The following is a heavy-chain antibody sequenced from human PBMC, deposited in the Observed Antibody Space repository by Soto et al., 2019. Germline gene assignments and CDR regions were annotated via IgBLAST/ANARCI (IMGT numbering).Heavy chain of an antibody. CDR1: GDSISTYN. CDR3: ASVGGTRGWY. CDR2: FRSGGGT. V-gene: IGHV4-59*08. D-gene: IGHD2-21*02. Sequence: QVQLQESGPGLVKPSETLSLTCTVSGDSISTYNLAWIRQPPGKGLEWIGYFRSGGGTSYNPSLKSRVAISAETSMKQFSLRLSSVAAEDTAVYYCASVGGTRGWYWGQGTLVTGSS. J-gene: IGHJ4*02.